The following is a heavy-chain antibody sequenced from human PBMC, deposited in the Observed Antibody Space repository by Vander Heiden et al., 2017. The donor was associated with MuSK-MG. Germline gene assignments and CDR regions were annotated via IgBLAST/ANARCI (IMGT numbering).Heavy chain of an antibody. D-gene: IGHD3-3*01. CDR3: AFQSGWSQGARWFDP. V-gene: IGHV3-23*01. CDR2: ISESGGSA. J-gene: IGHJ5*02. Sequence: WYSLAPGKGLEWVSAISESGGSAYYSGSVKARFTISRDNSKNTLYLQMYSLRADDTAVYYCAFQSGWSQGARWFDPWGQGTQVSVSS.